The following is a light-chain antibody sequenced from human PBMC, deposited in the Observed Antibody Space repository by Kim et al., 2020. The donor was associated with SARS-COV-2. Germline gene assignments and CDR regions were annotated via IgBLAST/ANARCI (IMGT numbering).Light chain of an antibody. CDR1: QSVSSSY. J-gene: IGKJ2*01. CDR2: GAS. V-gene: IGKV3-20*01. CDR3: QQYGSSPYT. Sequence: EIVLTQSTGTLSLSPGERATLSCRASQSVSSSYLAWYQQKPGQAPRLLIYGASSRATGIPDRFSGSGSGTDFTLTISRLEPEDFAVYYCQQYGSSPYTFGQWTKLEI.